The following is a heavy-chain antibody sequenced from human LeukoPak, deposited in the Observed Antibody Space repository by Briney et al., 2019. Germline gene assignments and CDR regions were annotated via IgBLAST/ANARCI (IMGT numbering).Heavy chain of an antibody. V-gene: IGHV3-30*02. J-gene: IGHJ2*01. D-gene: IGHD5-18*01. CDR2: IRYDGSNK. CDR1: GFTFSSYG. Sequence: GGSLSLSCAASGFTFSSYGMHWVRQAPGKGLEWVAFIRYDGSNKYYADSVKGRFTISRDNSKNTLYLQMNSLRAEDTAVYYCAKRGDTAMVRNWYFDLWGRGTLVTVSS. CDR3: AKRGDTAMVRNWYFDL.